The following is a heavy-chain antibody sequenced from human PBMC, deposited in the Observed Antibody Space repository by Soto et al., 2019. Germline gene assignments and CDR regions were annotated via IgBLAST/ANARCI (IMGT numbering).Heavy chain of an antibody. V-gene: IGHV3-21*01. D-gene: IGHD3-10*01. Sequence: EVQLVESGGGLVKPGGSLRLSCAASGFTFSSYSMNWVRQAPGKGLEWVSSISSSSSYIYYADSVKGRFTISRDNAKNTLYLQMNSLRAEDTAVYYCARDDGPLGYYYWGQGTLVTVSS. CDR2: ISSSSSYI. CDR3: ARDDGPLGYYY. J-gene: IGHJ4*02. CDR1: GFTFSSYS.